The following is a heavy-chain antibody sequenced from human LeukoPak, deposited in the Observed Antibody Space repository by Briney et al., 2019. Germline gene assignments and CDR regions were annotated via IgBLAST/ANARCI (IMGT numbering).Heavy chain of an antibody. CDR2: INHSGST. CDR3: ARAGPPEELRFLEAAATTHGFDP. V-gene: IGHV4-39*07. Sequence: SETLSLTCTVSGGSISSGGYYWSWIRQPPGKGLEWIGEINHSGSTNYNPSLKSRVTISVDTSKNQFSLKLSSVTAADTAVYYSARAGPPEELRFLEAAATTHGFDPWGQGTLVTVTS. CDR1: GGSISSGGYY. J-gene: IGHJ5*02. D-gene: IGHD3-3*01.